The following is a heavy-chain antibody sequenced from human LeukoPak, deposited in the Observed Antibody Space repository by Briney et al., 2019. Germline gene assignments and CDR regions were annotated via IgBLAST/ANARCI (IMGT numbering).Heavy chain of an antibody. J-gene: IGHJ6*03. V-gene: IGHV3-30*02. CDR3: AKDHSSSWYNYYYYYMDV. CDR1: GFTFSSYG. CDR2: IRYDGSNK. D-gene: IGHD6-13*01. Sequence: GSLRLSCAASGFTFSSYGMHWVRQAPGKGLEWVAFIRYDGSNKYYADSVKGRFTISRDNSKNTLYLQMNSLRAEDTAVYYCAKDHSSSWYNYYYYYMDVWGKGTTVTVSS.